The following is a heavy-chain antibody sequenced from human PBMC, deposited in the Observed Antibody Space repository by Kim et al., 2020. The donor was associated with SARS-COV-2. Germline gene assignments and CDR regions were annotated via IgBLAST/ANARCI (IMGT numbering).Heavy chain of an antibody. CDR3: ARESGLWFGELSLPAGGYYYYGMDV. CDR1: GFTFSSYS. CDR2: ISSSSSYI. D-gene: IGHD3-10*01. V-gene: IGHV3-21*01. Sequence: GGSLRLSCAASGFTFSSYSMNWVRQAPGKGLEWVSSISSSSSYIYYADSVKGRFTISRDNAKNSLYLQMNSLRAEDTAVYYCARESGLWFGELSLPAGGYYYYGMDVWGQGTTVTVSS. J-gene: IGHJ6*02.